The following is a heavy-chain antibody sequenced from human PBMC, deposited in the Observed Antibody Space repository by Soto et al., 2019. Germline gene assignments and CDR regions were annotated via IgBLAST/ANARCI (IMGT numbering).Heavy chain of an antibody. D-gene: IGHD4-17*01. CDR1: GGSISSYY. Sequence: SETLSLTCTVSGGSISSYYWSWIRQPPGKGLEWIGYIYYSRSTNYNPSLKSRVTMSVDTSKTQFSLKLSSVTAADTAVYYCGGQDYGAKGYYFENWGQGALVTVSS. CDR2: IYYSRST. CDR3: GGQDYGAKGYYFEN. J-gene: IGHJ4*02. V-gene: IGHV4-59*08.